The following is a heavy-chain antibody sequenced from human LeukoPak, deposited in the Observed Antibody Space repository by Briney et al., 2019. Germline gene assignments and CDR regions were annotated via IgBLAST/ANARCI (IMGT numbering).Heavy chain of an antibody. CDR3: ARHQVMGRRDGPFDY. Sequence: SETLSLTCTVSGGSISSSSYYWDWIRQPPGKGLEWIGSIYYSGSTYYSPSLKSRVTISVDTSRNQFSLKLSSVTAADTAVYYCARHQVMGRRDGPFDYWGQGTLVTVSS. D-gene: IGHD3-16*01. CDR1: GGSISSSSYY. V-gene: IGHV4-39*01. CDR2: IYYSGST. J-gene: IGHJ4*02.